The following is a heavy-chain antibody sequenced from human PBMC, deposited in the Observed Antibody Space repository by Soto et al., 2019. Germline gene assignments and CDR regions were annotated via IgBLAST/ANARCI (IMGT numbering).Heavy chain of an antibody. V-gene: IGHV4-34*01. CDR1: DGYFSTYY. J-gene: IGHJ3*02. CDR3: ATGGSSAWQVDFDT. CDR2: INYSGSN. Sequence: PSETLSLTCAVDDGYFSTYYWNWIRQSPGKGLEWIGKINYSGSNNYNPSLKSRVTISIDMSTNQVSLKLTSVTAADTAVYFCATGGSSAWQVDFDTWGQGTTVTVSS. D-gene: IGHD6-19*01.